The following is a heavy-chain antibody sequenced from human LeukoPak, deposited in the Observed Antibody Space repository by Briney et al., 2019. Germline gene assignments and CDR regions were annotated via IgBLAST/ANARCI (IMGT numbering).Heavy chain of an antibody. CDR2: ISSSSSYI. V-gene: IGHV3-21*01. CDR3: AREAYGDPFAEYFQH. Sequence: PGGSLRLSCAASGFTFSSYSMNWVRQAPGKGLEWVSSISSSSSYIYYADSVKGRFTISRDNAKNSLYLQMNSLRAEDTAVYYCAREAYGDPFAEYFQHWGQGTLVTVSS. D-gene: IGHD4-17*01. J-gene: IGHJ1*01. CDR1: GFTFSSYS.